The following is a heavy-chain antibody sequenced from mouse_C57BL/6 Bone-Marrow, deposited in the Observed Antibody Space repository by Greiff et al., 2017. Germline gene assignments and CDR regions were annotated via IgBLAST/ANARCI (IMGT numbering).Heavy chain of an antibody. J-gene: IGHJ1*03. CDR1: GYTFTNYW. CDR3: ARRSAGYFDV. D-gene: IGHD6-1*01. V-gene: IGHV1-63*01. CDR2: IYPGGGYT. Sequence: VQLQQSGAELVRPGTSVKMSCKASGYTFTNYWIGWAKQRPGHGLEWIGDIYPGGGYTNYNEKFKGKATLTANKSSSTAYMQISSLTSEDSAFYCAARRSAGYFDVGGTGTAVTVTS.